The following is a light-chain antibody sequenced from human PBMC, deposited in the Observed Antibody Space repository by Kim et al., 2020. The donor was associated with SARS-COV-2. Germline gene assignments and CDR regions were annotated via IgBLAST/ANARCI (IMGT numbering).Light chain of an antibody. CDR1: KRVGSS. CDR2: DAT. Sequence: TPKEKITITCRDSKRVGSSLHWYQQKPDQSPKLLIKDATQSISGVPSRFSGSGAGTDFTLTINGLEAEDAATYYCHQSSSLPDTLGQGTKLEI. CDR3: HQSSSLPDT. J-gene: IGKJ2*01. V-gene: IGKV6-21*02.